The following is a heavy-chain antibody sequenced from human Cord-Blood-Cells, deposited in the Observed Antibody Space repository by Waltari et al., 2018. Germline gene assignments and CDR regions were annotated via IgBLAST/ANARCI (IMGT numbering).Heavy chain of an antibody. D-gene: IGHD5-12*01. CDR2: IKSKTDGGTT. Sequence: EVQLVESGGGLVKPGGSLRLSCAASGFTFSNAWMSWVRQAPGKGLEWVGRIKSKTDGGTTDDAAPVKGRFTISRDDSKNTLYLQMNSLKTEDTAVYYCTTRWLQLGAHFDYWGQGTLVTVSS. CDR3: TTRWLQLGAHFDY. V-gene: IGHV3-15*01. CDR1: GFTFSNAW. J-gene: IGHJ4*02.